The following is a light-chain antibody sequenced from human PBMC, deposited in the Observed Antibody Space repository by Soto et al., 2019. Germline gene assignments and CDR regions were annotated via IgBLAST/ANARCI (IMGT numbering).Light chain of an antibody. Sequence: QSVLTQPPSASGSPGQSVTISCTGTSSDIGAYNYVSWFQQHPGEAPKLMIYEVSKRPSGVPDRFSGSKSGNTASLTVSGLQAEDEADYYCSSYAGSNNWVFGGGTKLTVL. J-gene: IGLJ3*02. CDR2: EVS. CDR3: SSYAGSNNWV. CDR1: SSDIGAYNY. V-gene: IGLV2-8*01.